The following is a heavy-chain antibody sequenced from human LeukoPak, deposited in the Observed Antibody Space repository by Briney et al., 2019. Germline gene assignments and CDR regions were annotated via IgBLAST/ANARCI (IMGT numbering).Heavy chain of an antibody. V-gene: IGHV3-21*01. D-gene: IGHD5-12*01. J-gene: IGHJ4*02. CDR3: ARGIVATIGGDY. CDR1: GFTFSSYS. CDR2: ISSSSSYI. Sequence: GGSLRLSCAASGFTFSSYSMNWVRQAPGKGLEWVSSISSSSSYIYYADSVKGRFTISRDNAKNSLYLQMKSLRAEDTAVYYCARGIVATIGGDYWGQGTLVTVSS.